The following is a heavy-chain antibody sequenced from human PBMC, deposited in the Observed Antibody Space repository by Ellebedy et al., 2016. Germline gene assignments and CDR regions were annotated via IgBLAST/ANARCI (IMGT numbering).Heavy chain of an antibody. CDR1: GFTFSDYW. V-gene: IGHV3-74*01. CDR2: ISSDGTNT. Sequence: HTGGSLRPSCAASGFTFSDYWMHWVRQAPGKGLVWVSRISSDGTNTRYADSVKGRFTVSRDNAKNTLDLQMNSLRVEDTAVYYCARVLRNVFSLGVDYWGQGSLVTVSS. D-gene: IGHD3-10*01. CDR3: ARVLRNVFSLGVDY. J-gene: IGHJ4*02.